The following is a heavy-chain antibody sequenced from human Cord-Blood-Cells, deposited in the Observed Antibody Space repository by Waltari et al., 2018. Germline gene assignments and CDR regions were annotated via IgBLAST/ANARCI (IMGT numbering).Heavy chain of an antibody. CDR1: GATFSSYA. D-gene: IGHD3-10*01. J-gene: IGHJ4*02. CDR2: IIPIFGTA. V-gene: IGHV1-69*01. Sequence: QVQLVQSGAEVKKPGSSLKVSCKASGATFSSYAISWVPQAPGQGLEWMGGIIPIFGTANYAQKFQGRVTITADESTSTAYMELSSLRSEDTAVYYCARVPLNIYGSGSYFDYWGQGTLVTVSS. CDR3: ARVPLNIYGSGSYFDY.